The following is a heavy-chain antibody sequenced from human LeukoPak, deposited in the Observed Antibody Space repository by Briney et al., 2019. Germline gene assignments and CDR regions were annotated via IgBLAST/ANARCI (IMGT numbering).Heavy chain of an antibody. CDR2: ISYDGSNK. J-gene: IGHJ4*02. CDR3: AKEYSSGLLGYFDY. V-gene: IGHV3-30-3*01. CDR1: GFTFSSYA. Sequence: GRSLRLSCAASGFTFSSYAMHWVRQAPGKGLEWVAVISYDGSNKYYADSVKGRFTISRDNSKNTLYLQMNSLRPEDTAVYYCAKEYSSGLLGYFDYWGQGTLVTVSS. D-gene: IGHD6-19*01.